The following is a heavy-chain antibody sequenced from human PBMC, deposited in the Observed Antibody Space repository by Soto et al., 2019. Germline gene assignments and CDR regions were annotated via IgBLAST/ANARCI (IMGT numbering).Heavy chain of an antibody. CDR2: IYYSGST. D-gene: IGHD2-15*01. CDR3: ASQHCSGSSCSSEIVY. J-gene: IGHJ4*02. CDR1: GGSISSSSYY. Sequence: QLQLQESGPGLVKPSETLSLTCTVSGGSISSSSYYWGWIRQPPGKGLEWFGSIYYSGSTYYNPSLKLLVTIQVNSSKSQIPVKLVSVPAADAPVYYCASQHCSGSSCSSEIVYLVQGPLVTVSS. V-gene: IGHV4-39*01.